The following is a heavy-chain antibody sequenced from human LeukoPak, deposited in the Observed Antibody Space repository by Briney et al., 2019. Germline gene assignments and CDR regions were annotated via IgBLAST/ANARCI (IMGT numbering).Heavy chain of an antibody. CDR3: ARDTPRYCSSTSCYAFDI. J-gene: IGHJ3*02. V-gene: IGHV1-18*04. CDR2: ISAHNGNT. CDR1: GYTFTSYG. D-gene: IGHD2-2*01. Sequence: GASVKVSCKASGYTFTSYGISWVRQAPGEGLEWMGWISAHNGNTNYAQKLQVRVTMTPDTSTRTAYMEPRSLRSDDTAVYYCARDTPRYCSSTSCYAFDIWGQGTMVTVSS.